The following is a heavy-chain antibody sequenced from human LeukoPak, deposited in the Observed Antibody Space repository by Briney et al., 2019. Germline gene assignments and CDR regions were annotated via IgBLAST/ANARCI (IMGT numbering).Heavy chain of an antibody. CDR2: IKQDGSEK. J-gene: IGHJ3*02. D-gene: IGHD3-16*02. V-gene: IGHV3-7*01. CDR3: ARVWYYDYVWGSYRGGPNAFDI. CDR1: GLTFSSYW. Sequence: GGSLRLSCAASGLTFSSYWMSWVRQAPGKGLEWVANIKQDGSEKYYVDSVKGRFTISRDNAKNSLYLQMNSLRAEDTAVYYCARVWYYDYVWGSYRGGPNAFDIWGQGTMVTVSS.